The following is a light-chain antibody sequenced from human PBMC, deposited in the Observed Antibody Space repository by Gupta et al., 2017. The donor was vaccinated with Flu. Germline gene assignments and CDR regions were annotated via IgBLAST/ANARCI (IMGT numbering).Light chain of an antibody. V-gene: IGLV2-14*01. CDR1: SSDVGGYNY. CDR2: EVS. J-gene: IGLJ3*02. CDR3: GSYTSSSTLV. Sequence: SITISFTGTSSDVGGYNYVSWYQQHPGKAPKLMIYEVSNRPSGVSNRFSGSKSDNTASLTISGLQADDEADYYCGSYTSSSTLVFGGGTKLTVL.